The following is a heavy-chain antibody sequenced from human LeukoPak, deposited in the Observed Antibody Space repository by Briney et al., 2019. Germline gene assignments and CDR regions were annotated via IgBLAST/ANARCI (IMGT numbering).Heavy chain of an antibody. CDR2: INPDGSST. J-gene: IGHJ5*02. V-gene: IGHV3-74*01. Sequence: PGGSLSLPCPPPGFTSISYGMPRSRQAPGKGLVWVSRINPDGSSTSYADSVKGRLTISRDNAKNTLYLQMNSLRAEDTAVYYCARFKVTVTSIPWGQGTLVTVSS. CDR3: ARFKVTVTSIP. D-gene: IGHD4-11*01. CDR1: GFTSISYG.